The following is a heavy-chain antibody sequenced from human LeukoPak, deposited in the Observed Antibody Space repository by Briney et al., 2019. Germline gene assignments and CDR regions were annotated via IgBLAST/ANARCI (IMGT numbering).Heavy chain of an antibody. CDR1: GFSFSSYA. V-gene: IGHV3-23*01. D-gene: IGHD3-10*01. Sequence: GGSLRLSCEASGFSFSSYAMSWVRQAPGKGLEWVSALSGSGASTYYADTVKGRFTISRDNSKNTLYLQMNSLRAEDTAVYYCAKASFYYGSGSYYKYWGQGTLVTVSS. J-gene: IGHJ4*02. CDR3: AKASFYYGSGSYYKY. CDR2: LSGSGAST.